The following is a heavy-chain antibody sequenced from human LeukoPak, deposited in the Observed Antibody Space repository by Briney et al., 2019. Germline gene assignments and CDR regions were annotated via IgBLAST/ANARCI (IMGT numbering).Heavy chain of an antibody. CDR3: AKDVYQLLYVLDY. Sequence: PGGSLRLSCAASGFTFSSYAMSWARQAPGKGLEWVSTISDSGGSTYYADSVKGRFPISRDNSKNTLYLQMNSLRADDTAVYYCAKDVYQLLYVLDYWGQGTLVTVSS. V-gene: IGHV3-23*01. CDR1: GFTFSSYA. D-gene: IGHD2-2*02. CDR2: ISDSGGST. J-gene: IGHJ4*02.